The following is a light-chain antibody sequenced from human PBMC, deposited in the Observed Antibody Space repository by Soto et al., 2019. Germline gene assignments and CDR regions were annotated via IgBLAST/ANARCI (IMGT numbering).Light chain of an antibody. Sequence: DIQMTQSPSSLSASVGDRVTITCRASQSISSYLHWYQQKPGKAPKLLIYAASSLQSGVPSRFSRRGSGTDFTLTIRSLQLQDVAYYSCQHSYGIPLTVGGGTKVELK. CDR1: QSISSY. CDR2: AAS. J-gene: IGKJ4*01. CDR3: QHSYGIPLT. V-gene: IGKV1-39*01.